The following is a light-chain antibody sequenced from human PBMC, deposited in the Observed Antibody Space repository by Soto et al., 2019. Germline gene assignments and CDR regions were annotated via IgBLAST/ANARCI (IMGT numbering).Light chain of an antibody. CDR2: DVS. V-gene: IGLV2-14*01. CDR3: SSYTSSSSVV. Sequence: QSALTQPASVSGSPGQSITISCTGTSSDVGGYNYVSWYQQHPGKAPKLMIYDVSNRPSGVSNRFSGSKSGNTASLTISGLQAEDEDDYYCSSYTSSSSVVFGGGTKLTV. CDR1: SSDVGGYNY. J-gene: IGLJ2*01.